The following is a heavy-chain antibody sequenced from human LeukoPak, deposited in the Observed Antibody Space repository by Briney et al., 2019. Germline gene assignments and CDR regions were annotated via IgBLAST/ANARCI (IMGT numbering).Heavy chain of an antibody. CDR1: GYTLTGYY. CDR3: ARDSAQALYYYDSGGYYYFDY. D-gene: IGHD3-22*01. Sequence: ASVKVSCKASGYTLTGYYLHWVRKALGQGLEWMGWTTPNIGGTNYAQKFQGRVTMTRDTSISTAYMELSRLRSDDTAFYYCARDSAQALYYYDSGGYYYFDYWGQGTLVTVSS. J-gene: IGHJ4*02. CDR2: TTPNIGGT. V-gene: IGHV1-2*02.